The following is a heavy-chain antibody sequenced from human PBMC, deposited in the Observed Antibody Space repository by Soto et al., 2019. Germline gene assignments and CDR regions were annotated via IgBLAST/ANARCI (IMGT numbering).Heavy chain of an antibody. CDR2: IIPIFGTA. V-gene: IGHV1-69*13. D-gene: IGHD3-3*01. J-gene: IGHJ6*02. Sequence: SVKVSCKASGGTFSSYAISCVRQAPGQGLEWMGGIIPIFGTANYAQKFQGRVTITADESTSTAYMELSSLRSEDTAVYYCARNSAIFGVVSLYYYGMDVWGQGTTVTVSS. CDR3: ARNSAIFGVVSLYYYGMDV. CDR1: GGTFSSYA.